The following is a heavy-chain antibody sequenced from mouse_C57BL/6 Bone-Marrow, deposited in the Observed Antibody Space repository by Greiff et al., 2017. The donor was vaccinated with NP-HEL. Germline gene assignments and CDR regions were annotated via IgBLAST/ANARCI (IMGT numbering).Heavy chain of an antibody. J-gene: IGHJ3*01. CDR3: AGLAY. Sequence: VHLPPSGAELVKPGASVKLSCKASGYTFTSYWMQWVKQRPGQGLEWIGEIDPSDSYTNYNQKFKGKATLTVDTSSSTAYMQLSSLTSEDSAVYYCAGLAYWGQGTLVTVSA. CDR1: GYTFTSYW. CDR2: IDPSDSYT. V-gene: IGHV1-50*01.